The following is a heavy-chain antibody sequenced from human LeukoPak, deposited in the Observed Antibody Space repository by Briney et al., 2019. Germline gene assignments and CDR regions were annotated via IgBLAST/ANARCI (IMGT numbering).Heavy chain of an antibody. CDR3: ARDRRQQLENWFDP. CDR2: IIPIFGTS. J-gene: IGHJ5*02. CDR1: GGTFSSYA. Sequence: SVKVSCKASGGTFSSYAINWVRQAPGQELEWMGGIIPIFGTSNYAQKFQGRVTITADESTSTAYMELSSLRSEDTAVYYCARDRRQQLENWFDPWGQGTLVTVSS. V-gene: IGHV1-69*13. D-gene: IGHD6-13*01.